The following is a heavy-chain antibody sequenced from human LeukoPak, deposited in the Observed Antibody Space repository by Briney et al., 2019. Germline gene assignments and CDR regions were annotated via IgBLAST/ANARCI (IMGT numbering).Heavy chain of an antibody. J-gene: IGHJ5*02. CDR2: INHSGST. CDR1: GGSFSGYY. Sequence: SETLSLTCAVSGGSFSGYYWSWIRQPPGKGLEWIGEINHSGSTNYNPSPKSRVTISVDTSKNQFSLKLSSVTAADTAVYICARHGRYCINTTCYRFHWFDPWGQGILVTVSS. CDR3: ARHGRYCINTTCYRFHWFDP. D-gene: IGHD2-2*01. V-gene: IGHV4-34*01.